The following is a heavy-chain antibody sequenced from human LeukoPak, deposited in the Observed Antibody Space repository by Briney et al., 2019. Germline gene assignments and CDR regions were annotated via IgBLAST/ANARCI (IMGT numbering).Heavy chain of an antibody. CDR2: INPSIGST. Sequence: ASVKVSCKASGYTFTSYGISWVRQAPGQGLEWMGIINPSIGSTTYAQKFQDRVTMTTDMSTSTVHMELSSLRSEDTAVYHCARGLCSGGNCYPYFDSWGQGTLVTVSS. D-gene: IGHD2-15*01. J-gene: IGHJ4*02. V-gene: IGHV1-46*01. CDR1: GYTFTSYG. CDR3: ARGLCSGGNCYPYFDS.